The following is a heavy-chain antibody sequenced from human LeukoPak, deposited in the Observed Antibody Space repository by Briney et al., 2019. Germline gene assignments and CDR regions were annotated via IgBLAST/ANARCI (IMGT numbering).Heavy chain of an antibody. CDR2: ISSSSSYI. Sequence: GGSLRLSCAASGFTFSSYSMNWVRQAPGKGLEWVSSISSSSSYIYYADSVKGRFTISRDNAKNSLYLQMNSLRAEDTAVYYCARVYSSSPGDYFDYWGQGTPVTVSS. D-gene: IGHD6-6*01. CDR1: GFTFSSYS. J-gene: IGHJ4*02. CDR3: ARVYSSSPGDYFDY. V-gene: IGHV3-21*01.